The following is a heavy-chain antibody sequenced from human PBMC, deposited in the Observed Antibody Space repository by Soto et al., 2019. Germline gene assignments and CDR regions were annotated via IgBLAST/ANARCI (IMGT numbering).Heavy chain of an antibody. V-gene: IGHV1-2*02. Sequence: QGQLVQSGAEVKKPGASVKVSCKASGYTFTGYYIHWVRQAPGQGLEWMGWINPKSGVTNYAQKFQGRVTMITDTSISTAYMELSRLRSDDTAVYYCARDMAYGDFLPALFWGQGTLVTDSS. CDR3: ARDMAYGDFLPALF. CDR2: INPKSGVT. D-gene: IGHD4-17*01. J-gene: IGHJ4*02. CDR1: GYTFTGYY.